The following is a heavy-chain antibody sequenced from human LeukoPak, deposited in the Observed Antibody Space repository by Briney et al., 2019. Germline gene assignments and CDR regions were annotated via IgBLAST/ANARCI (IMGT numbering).Heavy chain of an antibody. Sequence: GASVKVSCKASGYTFTGFGISWVRQAPGQGLGWMGWMSIHTGKTNYAQKVQDRVTMTTDTSTKTAYMELRSLRLDDTAVYYCARKPYYYDNSGYYLEYFQYWGQGTLIIVSS. CDR2: MSIHTGKT. V-gene: IGHV1-18*01. J-gene: IGHJ1*01. CDR1: GYTFTGFG. CDR3: ARKPYYYDNSGYYLEYFQY. D-gene: IGHD3-22*01.